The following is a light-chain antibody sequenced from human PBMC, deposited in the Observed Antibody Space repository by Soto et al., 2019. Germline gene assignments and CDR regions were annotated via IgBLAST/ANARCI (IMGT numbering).Light chain of an antibody. CDR2: KAS. V-gene: IGKV1-5*03. CDR3: QHYNSYSEA. Sequence: DIQMTQSPSSVSASVGDRLTITCRASQTISSWLAWYQQKPGKAPKLLIYKASTLKSGVPSRFSGSGSGTEFTLTISSLQPDDFATYYCQHYNSYSEAFGQGTKVELK. CDR1: QTISSW. J-gene: IGKJ1*01.